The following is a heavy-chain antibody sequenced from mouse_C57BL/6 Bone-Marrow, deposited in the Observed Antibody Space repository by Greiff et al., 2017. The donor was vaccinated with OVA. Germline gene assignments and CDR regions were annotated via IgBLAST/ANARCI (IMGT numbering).Heavy chain of an antibody. CDR1: GYTFTSYT. Sequence: QVQLQQSGAELARPGASVKMSCKASGYTFTSYTMHWVKQRTGQGLEWIGYINPSSGYTKYNQKFKDKATLTADKSSSTAYMQLSSLTSEYSAVYYCANYDYGGFAYWGQGTLVTVSA. CDR3: ANYDYGGFAY. J-gene: IGHJ3*01. CDR2: INPSSGYT. D-gene: IGHD2-4*01. V-gene: IGHV1-4*01.